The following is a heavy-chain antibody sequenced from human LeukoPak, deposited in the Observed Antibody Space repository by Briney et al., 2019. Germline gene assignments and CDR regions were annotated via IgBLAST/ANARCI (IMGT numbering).Heavy chain of an antibody. CDR2: ISGSDDNT. Sequence: GGSLSLLCAASGLPFHSYSMSWVRQASRKGLEWVSGISGSDDNTYYANSVEGRFTISRDSSKHTLSLQMNSLRAEDTAIYYCAKAGTGNVYTDLDYWGQGTLVTVSS. D-gene: IGHD3-16*01. V-gene: IGHV3-23*01. CDR1: GLPFHSYS. J-gene: IGHJ4*02. CDR3: AKAGTGNVYTDLDY.